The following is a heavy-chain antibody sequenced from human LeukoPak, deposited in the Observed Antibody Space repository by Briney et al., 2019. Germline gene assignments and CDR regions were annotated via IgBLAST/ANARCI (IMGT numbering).Heavy chain of an antibody. CDR3: ASRELYGPNYYYYYGMDV. CDR2: ISYDGSNK. V-gene: IGHV3-30*03. Sequence: GGSLRLSCAASGFTFSSYCMHWVRQAPGKGLEWVAVISYDGSNKYYADSVKGRFTISRDNSKNTLYLQMNSLRAEDTAVYYCASRELYGPNYYYYYGMDVWGQGTTVTVSS. D-gene: IGHD2-2*02. J-gene: IGHJ6*02. CDR1: GFTFSSYC.